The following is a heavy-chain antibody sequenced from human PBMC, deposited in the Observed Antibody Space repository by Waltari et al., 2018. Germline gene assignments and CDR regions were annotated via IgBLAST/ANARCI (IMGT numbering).Heavy chain of an antibody. J-gene: IGHJ4*02. CDR1: GYSIRSGYY. V-gene: IGHV4-38-2*01. CDR2: IYHSGST. CDR3: ARGHSGWYDY. Sequence: QVQLQESGPGLLTPSETLSLTCAVSGYSIRSGYYWGWLRQPPGKGLEWVVTIYHSGSTYYNPSLKSRVTISVDTSNNQFSLKLSSVTAADTAVYYCARGHSGWYDYWGQGNLVTVSS. D-gene: IGHD6-19*01.